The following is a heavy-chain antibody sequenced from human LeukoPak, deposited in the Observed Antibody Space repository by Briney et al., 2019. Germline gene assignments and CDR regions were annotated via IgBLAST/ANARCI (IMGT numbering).Heavy chain of an antibody. D-gene: IGHD6-13*01. J-gene: IGHJ6*03. Sequence: KSGGSLRLSCAASGFTFSNYWMSWVRQAPGKGLEWVANIKQGGSEKYYVDSVKGRFTISRDNAKNSLYLQMNSLRAEDTAVYYCAREQAAADYYYYYYYMDVWGKGTTVTVSS. CDR3: AREQAAADYYYYYYYMDV. V-gene: IGHV3-7*01. CDR1: GFTFSNYW. CDR2: IKQGGSEK.